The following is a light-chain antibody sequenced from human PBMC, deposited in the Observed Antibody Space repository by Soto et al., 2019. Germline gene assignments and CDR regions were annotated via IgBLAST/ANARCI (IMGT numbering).Light chain of an antibody. CDR3: TAFAGTNKLL. CDR2: EVS. CDR1: SSDIGGYNY. V-gene: IGLV2-8*01. Sequence: QSALTQPPSASGSPGQSVTISCTGTSSDIGGYNYVSWYRQHPGKAPKLMIFEVSKRPSGVPDRFSGSKFGNTASLTVSGLQTEDEADYYCTAFAGTNKLLFGGGTKVTVL. J-gene: IGLJ3*02.